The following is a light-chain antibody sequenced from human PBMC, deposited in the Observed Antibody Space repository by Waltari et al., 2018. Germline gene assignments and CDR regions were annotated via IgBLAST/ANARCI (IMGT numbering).Light chain of an antibody. CDR3: QQYNNWL. CDR1: QSVSSN. J-gene: IGKJ2*01. Sequence: EIVMTKSPATLSVSPGESATLSCRASQSVSSNLAWYQQKPGQAPRLLIYGASTRATGIPARFSGSGSGTEFTLTISSLQSEDFAVYYCQQYNNWLFGQGTKLEIK. CDR2: GAS. V-gene: IGKV3-15*01.